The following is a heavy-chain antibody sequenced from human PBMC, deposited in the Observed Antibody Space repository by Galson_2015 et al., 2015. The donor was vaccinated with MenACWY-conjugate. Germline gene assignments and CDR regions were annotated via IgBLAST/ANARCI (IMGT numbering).Heavy chain of an antibody. Sequence: PALVKPTQTLTLTCTFSGFSLSTSGVGVGWLRQPPGKALEWLALIHWDDDKRCSPSLKSRLTITKDTSKNQVVLTMTNMAPVDPATYYCAHAPTGADYFDDWGQGTLVTVSS. CDR3: AHAPTGADYFDD. V-gene: IGHV2-5*02. CDR1: GFSLSTSGVG. J-gene: IGHJ4*02. CDR2: IHWDDDK. D-gene: IGHD1-1*01.